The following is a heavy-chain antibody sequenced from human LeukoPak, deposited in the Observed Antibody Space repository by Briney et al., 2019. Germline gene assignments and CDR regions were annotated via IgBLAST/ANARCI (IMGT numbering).Heavy chain of an antibody. CDR3: ARVVASGWYLH. CDR1: GYTFTSYG. Sequence: GASVKVSCKASGYTFTSYGISWVRQAPGQRLEWMGWINAGNGNTKYSQKFQGRVTITRDTSASTAYMELNSLRSEDTAVYYCARVVASGWYLHWGQGTLVTVSS. CDR2: INAGNGNT. V-gene: IGHV1-3*01. D-gene: IGHD6-19*01. J-gene: IGHJ4*02.